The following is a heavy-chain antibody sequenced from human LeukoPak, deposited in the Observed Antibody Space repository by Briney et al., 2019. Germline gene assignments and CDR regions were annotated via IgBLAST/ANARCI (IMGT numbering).Heavy chain of an antibody. Sequence: GGSLRLSCAASGFTFSSYSMNWVRQAPGKGLEWVSSISSSSSYIYYADSVKGRFTMSRDNAKNSPYLQMNSLRAEDTAVYYCARGQWELSFDYWGQGTLVTVSS. CDR2: ISSSSSYI. V-gene: IGHV3-21*01. CDR1: GFTFSSYS. D-gene: IGHD1-26*01. CDR3: ARGQWELSFDY. J-gene: IGHJ4*02.